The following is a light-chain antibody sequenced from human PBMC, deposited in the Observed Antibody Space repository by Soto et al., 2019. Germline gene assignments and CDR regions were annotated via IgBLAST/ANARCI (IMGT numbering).Light chain of an antibody. J-gene: IGLJ2*01. CDR3: AAWDDSLNGVV. Sequence: QSVLTQPPSVSEAPRQRVTISCSGSSSNIGDNPVNWYQHLPGKAPKLLIYYDDLKPSGVSDRFSVSKSGTSASLAISGLQSEDESDYYCAAWDDSLNGVVFGGGTKLTVL. CDR1: SSNIGDNP. CDR2: YDD. V-gene: IGLV1-36*01.